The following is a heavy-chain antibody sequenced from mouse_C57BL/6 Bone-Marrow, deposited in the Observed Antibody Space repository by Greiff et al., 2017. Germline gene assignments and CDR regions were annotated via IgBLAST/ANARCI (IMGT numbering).Heavy chain of an antibody. D-gene: IGHD1-1*01. CDR1: GYTFTSYG. V-gene: IGHV1-81*01. J-gene: IGHJ3*01. CDR3: ARGVYYGSSPAWFAY. CDR2: IYPRSGNT. Sequence: VKLMESGAELARPGASVKLSCKASGYTFTSYGISWVKQRTGQGLEWIGEIYPRSGNTYYNEKFKGKATLTADKSSSTAYMELRSLTSEDSAVYFCARGVYYGSSPAWFAYWGQGTLVTVSA.